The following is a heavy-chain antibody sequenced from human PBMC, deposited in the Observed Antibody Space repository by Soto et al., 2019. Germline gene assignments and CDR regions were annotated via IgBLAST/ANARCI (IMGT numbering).Heavy chain of an antibody. CDR1: GKSLSGYY. J-gene: IGHJ4*02. Sequence: SETLSLTCAVYGKSLSGYYWSWIRQPPGKALEWIGEINHSGNTNYNPSLKSRVTISVDTSKNQLFLNLSSVTAADTAMYYCARHHVRGRTIAGAAEFWGQGTLVTVSS. D-gene: IGHD1-26*01. CDR2: INHSGNT. V-gene: IGHV4-34*01. CDR3: ARHHVRGRTIAGAAEF.